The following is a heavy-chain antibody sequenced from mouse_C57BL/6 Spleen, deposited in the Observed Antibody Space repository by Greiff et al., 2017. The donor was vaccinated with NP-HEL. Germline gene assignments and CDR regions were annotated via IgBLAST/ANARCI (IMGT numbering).Heavy chain of an antibody. Sequence: EVKLMESGGGLVQPGGSLKLSCAASGFTFSDYYMYWVRQTPEKRLEWVAYISNGGGSTYYPDTVKGRFTFSIDNAKNTLYLQRSRLKSEDTAMYYCARQGDNYGLGYFDVWGTGTTVTVSS. CDR3: ARQGDNYGLGYFDV. D-gene: IGHD1-2*01. V-gene: IGHV5-12*01. J-gene: IGHJ1*03. CDR1: GFTFSDYY. CDR2: ISNGGGST.